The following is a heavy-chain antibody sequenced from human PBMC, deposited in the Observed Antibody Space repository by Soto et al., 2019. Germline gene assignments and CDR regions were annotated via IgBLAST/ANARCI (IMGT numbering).Heavy chain of an antibody. Sequence: SETLSLTCAVYGGSFSGYYWSWIRQPPGKGLEWIGEINHSGSTNYNPSLKSRVTISVDTSKNQFSLKLSSVTAADTAVYYCARVYGSGSYYKRFDPWGQGTLVNVSS. D-gene: IGHD3-10*01. V-gene: IGHV4-34*01. CDR3: ARVYGSGSYYKRFDP. CDR1: GGSFSGYY. J-gene: IGHJ5*02. CDR2: INHSGST.